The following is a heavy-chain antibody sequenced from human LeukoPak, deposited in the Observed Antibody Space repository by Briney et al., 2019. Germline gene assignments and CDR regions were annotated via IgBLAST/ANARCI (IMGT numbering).Heavy chain of an antibody. CDR3: AREVTVTTESGWFDP. D-gene: IGHD4-11*01. V-gene: IGHV1-2*02. CDR2: INPNSGGA. CDR1: GYTFTGYY. Sequence: GASVKVSCKASGYTFTGYYMHWVRQAPGQGLERMGWINPNSGGANYAQKFQGRVTMTRDTSISTAYMELSRLRSDDTAVYYCAREVTVTTESGWFDPWGQGTLVTVSS. J-gene: IGHJ5*02.